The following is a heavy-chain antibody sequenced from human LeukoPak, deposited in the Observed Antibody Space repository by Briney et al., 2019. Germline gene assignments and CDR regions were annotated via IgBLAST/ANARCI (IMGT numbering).Heavy chain of an antibody. Sequence: GASVKVSCKASGYTFTSYDINWVRQATGQGLEWMGWMNPNSGNTGYAQKFQGRVTMTRNTSISTACMELSSLRSEDTAVYYCARVSSSSWYVYYYYYGMDVWGQGTTVTVSS. D-gene: IGHD6-13*01. CDR1: GYTFTSYD. V-gene: IGHV1-8*01. CDR2: MNPNSGNT. J-gene: IGHJ6*02. CDR3: ARVSSSSWYVYYYYYGMDV.